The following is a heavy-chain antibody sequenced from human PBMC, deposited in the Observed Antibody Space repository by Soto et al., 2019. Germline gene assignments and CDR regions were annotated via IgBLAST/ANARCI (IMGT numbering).Heavy chain of an antibody. Sequence: GGSLRLSCAASGFTFSSYAMSWVRQAPGKGLEWVSAISGSGGSTYYADSVKGRFTISRDNSKNTLYLQMNSLRAEDTAVYYCAKETTSGIAAAGWIYYYGMDVWGQGTTVTVSS. CDR1: GFTFSSYA. D-gene: IGHD6-13*01. CDR3: AKETTSGIAAAGWIYYYGMDV. CDR2: ISGSGGST. J-gene: IGHJ6*02. V-gene: IGHV3-23*01.